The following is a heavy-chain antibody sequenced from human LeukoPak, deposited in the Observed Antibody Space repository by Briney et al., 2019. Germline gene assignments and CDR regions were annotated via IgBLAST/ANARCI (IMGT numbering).Heavy chain of an antibody. D-gene: IGHD5-18*01. J-gene: IGHJ4*02. CDR2: ITPSDGST. CDR3: ARDSYGSDY. V-gene: IGHV1-46*01. CDR1: GYTFSSYH. Sequence: GASVKVSCMASGYTFSSYHVHWARQAPGQGLEWMGKITPSDGSTTYAQNFQDRVIMTRDTSSSTVYMQLSSLRSEDTAVYYCARDSYGSDYWGQGTLVTVSS.